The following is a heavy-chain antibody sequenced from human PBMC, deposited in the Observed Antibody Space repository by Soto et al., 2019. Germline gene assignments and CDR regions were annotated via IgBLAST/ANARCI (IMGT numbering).Heavy chain of an antibody. CDR3: VRDGTKNLRDRFEP. D-gene: IGHD1-26*01. CDR1: GASLSRYY. Sequence: PSETLSLTCNVSGASLSRYYWSWIRQPPGKGLEWIGRIYATGDTDYNPSLKSRISMSVDMSKKKFSLTLRSVTAADTAIYYCVRDGTKNLRDRFEPWGRGILVTVSS. CDR2: IYATGDT. V-gene: IGHV4-4*07. J-gene: IGHJ5*02.